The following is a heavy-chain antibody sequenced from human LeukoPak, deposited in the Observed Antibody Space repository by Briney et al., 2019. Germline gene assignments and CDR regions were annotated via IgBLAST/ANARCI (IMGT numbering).Heavy chain of an antibody. CDR2: ISGSGGST. D-gene: IGHD5-18*01. CDR1: GFTFDDYA. J-gene: IGHJ4*02. Sequence: GGSLRLSCAASGFTFDDYAMSWVRQAPGKGLEWVSAISGSGGSTYYADSVKGRFTISRDNSKNTLYLQMNSLRAEDTAVYYCAKGGYSYGYGLYFDYWGQGTLVTVSS. V-gene: IGHV3-23*01. CDR3: AKGGYSYGYGLYFDY.